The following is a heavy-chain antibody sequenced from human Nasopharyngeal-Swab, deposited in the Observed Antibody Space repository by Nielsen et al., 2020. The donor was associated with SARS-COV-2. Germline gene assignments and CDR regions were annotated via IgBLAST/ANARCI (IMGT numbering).Heavy chain of an antibody. CDR3: ARGGDPREVVAATDCFDP. D-gene: IGHD2-15*01. V-gene: IGHV1-46*01. Sequence: ASVKVSCKASGYTFTSYGISWVRQAPGQGLEWMGIINPGGGSARYSQSFQGRVTMTRDTSTSTVYMELSSLRSEDTAVYYCARGGDPREVVAATDCFDPWGQGTLVTVSS. CDR2: INPGGGSA. J-gene: IGHJ5*02. CDR1: GYTFTSYG.